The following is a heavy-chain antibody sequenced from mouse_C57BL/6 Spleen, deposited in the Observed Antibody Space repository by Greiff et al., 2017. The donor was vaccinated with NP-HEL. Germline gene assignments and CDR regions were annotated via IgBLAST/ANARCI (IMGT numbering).Heavy chain of an antibody. CDR2: ISSGSSTI. V-gene: IGHV5-17*01. Sequence: EVKLVESGGGLVKPGGSLKLSCAASGFTFSDYGMHWVRQAPEKGLEWVAYISSGSSTIYYADTVKGRFTISRDNDKNTLFLQMTSLRSEDTARYYCARLRSGYAMDYWGQGTSVTVSA. D-gene: IGHD1-1*01. CDR3: ARLRSGYAMDY. J-gene: IGHJ4*01. CDR1: GFTFSDYG.